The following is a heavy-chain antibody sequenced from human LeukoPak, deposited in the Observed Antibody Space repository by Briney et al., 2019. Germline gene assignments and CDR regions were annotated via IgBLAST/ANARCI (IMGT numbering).Heavy chain of an antibody. CDR2: IKCKTDGGTT. V-gene: IGHV3-15*01. J-gene: IGHJ3*02. CDR1: GFTFSNAW. D-gene: IGHD3-22*01. Sequence: GGTLRLSCAASGFTFSNAWMSWVRQAPGKGLEWVGRIKCKTDGGTTDYAAPVKGRFTISRDDSNNTLYLQMNSLKTEDTAVYYCPTNFPMIPEGLDAFDIWGQGTMVTVSS. CDR3: PTNFPMIPEGLDAFDI.